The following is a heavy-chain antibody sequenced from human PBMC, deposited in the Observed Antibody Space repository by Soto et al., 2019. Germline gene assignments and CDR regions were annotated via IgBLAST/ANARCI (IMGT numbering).Heavy chain of an antibody. D-gene: IGHD3-3*01. CDR2: IKQDGSEK. CDR1: GFTFSSYW. Sequence: PGGSLSLSCAASGFTFSSYWMSWVRQAPGKGLEWVANIKQDGSEKYYVDSVKGRFTISRDNAKNSLYLQMNSLRAEDTAVYYCARDRPLSDFWSDNDYGMDVWGQGTTVTVSS. J-gene: IGHJ6*02. V-gene: IGHV3-7*05. CDR3: ARDRPLSDFWSDNDYGMDV.